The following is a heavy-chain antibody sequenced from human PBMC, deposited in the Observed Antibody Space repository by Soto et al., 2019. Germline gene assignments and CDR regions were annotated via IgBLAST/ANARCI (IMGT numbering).Heavy chain of an antibody. CDR3: AKESSSSWLDYYYYYMDV. D-gene: IGHD6-13*01. V-gene: IGHV3-23*01. CDR2: ISGSGGST. CDR1: GFTFSSYA. Sequence: GGSLRLSCAASGFTFSSYAMSWVRQAPGKGLEWVSAISGSGGSTYYADSVKGRFTISRDNSKNTLYLQMNSLRAEDTAVYYFAKESSSSWLDYYYYYMDVWGKGTTVTVSS. J-gene: IGHJ6*03.